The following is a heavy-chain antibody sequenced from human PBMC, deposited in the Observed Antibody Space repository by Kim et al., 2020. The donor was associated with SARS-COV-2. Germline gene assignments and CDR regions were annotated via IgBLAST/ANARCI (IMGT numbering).Heavy chain of an antibody. V-gene: IGHV4-59*01. CDR2: IYYSVNT. CDR1: GGSISGYH. CDR3: LRGTCDYVWGSCRFVF. D-gene: IGHD3-16*02. Sequence: SETLSLTCTVSGGSISGYHWSWIRQSPGRGLEWIGYIYYSVNTNYRPSLKSRVTISIDTSKNQFSLKLRSVTDADTAVYYCLRGTCDYVWGSCRFVFWGQGTLVSVSS. J-gene: IGHJ4*02.